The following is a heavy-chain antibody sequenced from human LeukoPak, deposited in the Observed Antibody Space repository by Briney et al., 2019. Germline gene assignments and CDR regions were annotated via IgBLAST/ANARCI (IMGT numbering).Heavy chain of an antibody. CDR2: INHSGST. CDR1: GGSFSGYY. Sequence: TASETLSLTCAVYGGSFSGYYWSWIRQPPGKGLEWSGEINHSGSTNYNPSLKSRVTISVDTSKNQFSLRLSSVTAADTAVYYCARGRSVWGQGTLVTVSS. CDR3: ARGRSV. V-gene: IGHV4-34*01. J-gene: IGHJ4*02.